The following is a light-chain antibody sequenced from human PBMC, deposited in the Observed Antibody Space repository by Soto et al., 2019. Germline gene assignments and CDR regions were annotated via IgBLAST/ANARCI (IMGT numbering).Light chain of an antibody. CDR3: CSYAGSSTFGGYV. Sequence: QSVLTQPASVSGSPGQSITISCTGTSSDVGSYNLVSWYQQHPGKAPKLMIYEGSKRPSGVSNRFSGSKSGNTASLTISGLQAEDEADDYGCSYAGSSTFGGYVFGTGTKVTVL. J-gene: IGLJ1*01. CDR2: EGS. CDR1: SSDVGSYNL. V-gene: IGLV2-23*01.